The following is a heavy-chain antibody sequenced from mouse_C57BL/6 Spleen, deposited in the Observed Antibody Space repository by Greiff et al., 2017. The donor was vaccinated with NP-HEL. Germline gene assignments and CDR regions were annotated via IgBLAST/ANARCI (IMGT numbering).Heavy chain of an antibody. V-gene: IGHV5-6*01. J-gene: IGHJ3*01. CDR2: ISSGGSYT. CDR3: ASKGNSWFAY. CDR1: GFTFSSYG. D-gene: IGHD2-1*01. Sequence: EVKLQESGGDLVKPGGSLKLSCAASGFTFSSYGMSWVRQTPDKRLEWVATISSGGSYTYYPDSVKGRSTIPRDNAKNTLYLQMSSLKSEDTAMYYCASKGNSWFAYWGQGTLVTVSA.